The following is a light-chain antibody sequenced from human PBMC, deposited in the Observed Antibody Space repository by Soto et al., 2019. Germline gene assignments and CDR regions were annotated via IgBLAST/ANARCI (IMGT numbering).Light chain of an antibody. Sequence: DIVLTQSPGTLSLSPGERATLSCTASQSVRKNFLAWYRQRPGQAPRLLIYDASSRAAGTPDRFSGSGSGTDFTLTISRLEPEDFAVFYCQQYGHSPLTFGGGTKVEIK. V-gene: IGKV3-20*01. CDR1: QSVRKNF. J-gene: IGKJ4*01. CDR3: QQYGHSPLT. CDR2: DAS.